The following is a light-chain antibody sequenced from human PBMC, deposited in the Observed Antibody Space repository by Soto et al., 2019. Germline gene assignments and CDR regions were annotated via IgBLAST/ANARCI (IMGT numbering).Light chain of an antibody. CDR3: QQYSSSPKIT. CDR2: GAS. J-gene: IGKJ5*01. V-gene: IGKV3-20*01. CDR1: QSVDIS. Sequence: EIVLTQSPATLSVSPGERVTLSCRASQSVDISLAWYQQKPGQAPRLLXYGASSRATGIPDRFSGSGSGTDFTLTISRLEPEDFAVYYCQQYSSSPKITFGQGTRLEIK.